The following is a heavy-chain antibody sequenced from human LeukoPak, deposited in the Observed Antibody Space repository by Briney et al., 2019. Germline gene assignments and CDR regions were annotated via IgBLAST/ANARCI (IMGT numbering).Heavy chain of an antibody. Sequence: SETLSLTCAVYGGSFSGYYWSWIRQPPGKGLEWIGEINHSGSTNYNPSLKSRVTISVDTSKDQFSLKLSSVTAADTAVYYCARGGYSYYYYYMDVWGKGTTVTVSS. CDR2: INHSGST. V-gene: IGHV4-34*01. D-gene: IGHD5-18*01. J-gene: IGHJ6*03. CDR3: ARGGYSYYYYYMDV. CDR1: GGSFSGYY.